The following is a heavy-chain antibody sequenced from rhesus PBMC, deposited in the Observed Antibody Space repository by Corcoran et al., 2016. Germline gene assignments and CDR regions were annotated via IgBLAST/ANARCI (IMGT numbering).Heavy chain of an antibody. CDR2: IIPLVGIT. Sequence: QVQLVQSGAEVKKPGASVKVSCKASGFTFGSYAISWVRQAPGQGLEWMGVIIPLVGITNDAGKFQGRVTITAETSTSTAYMELSSLRSEDTAVYYCALECTGSGCYAAFDYWGQGVLVTVSS. D-gene: IGHD2-21*01. CDR3: ALECTGSGCYAAFDY. V-gene: IGHV1-198*02. J-gene: IGHJ4*01. CDR1: GFTFGSYA.